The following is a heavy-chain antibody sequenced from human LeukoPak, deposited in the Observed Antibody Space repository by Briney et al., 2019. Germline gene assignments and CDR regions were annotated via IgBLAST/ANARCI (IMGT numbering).Heavy chain of an antibody. CDR3: ARLSGGNSDWFDP. J-gene: IGHJ5*02. CDR1: GGSVNSGNYY. D-gene: IGHD4-23*01. V-gene: IGHV4-61*02. CDR2: IYTSGST. Sequence: SQTLSLTCTVSGGSVNSGNYYWTWIRQPAGKGLEWIGRIYTSGSTNYNPSLKSRVTISVDTSKNQFSLKLSSVTAADTAVYYCARLSGGNSDWFDPWGQGTLVTVSS.